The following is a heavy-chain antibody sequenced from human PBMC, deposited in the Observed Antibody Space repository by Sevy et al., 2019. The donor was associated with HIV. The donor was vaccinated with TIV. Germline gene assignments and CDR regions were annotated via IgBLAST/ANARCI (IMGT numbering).Heavy chain of an antibody. D-gene: IGHD2-15*01. CDR1: GFTFSDSW. CDR3: AGGGFLSRY. V-gene: IGHV3-7*01. Sequence: GGSLRLSCAASGFTFSDSWMTWVRQGPGKGLEWVANINQDGSDKYYVDSVRGRYTISRDNAKKSLYLQMNSLRVEDTARYYCAGGGFLSRYWGQGSLVTVSS. CDR2: INQDGSDK. J-gene: IGHJ4*02.